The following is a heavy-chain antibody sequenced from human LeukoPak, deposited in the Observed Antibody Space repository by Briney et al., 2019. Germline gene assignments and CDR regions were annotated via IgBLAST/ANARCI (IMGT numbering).Heavy chain of an antibody. CDR2: IIPIFGTA. CDR3: ARGFPTASSRNTWNWFDP. V-gene: IGHV1-69*05. J-gene: IGHJ5*02. D-gene: IGHD4-17*01. Sequence: SVEVSCKASGGTFSSYAISWVRQAPGQGLDWMGGIIPIFGTANYAQKFQGRVTITTDESTSTAYMELSSLRSEDTAVYYCARGFPTASSRNTWNWFDPWGQGTLVTVSS. CDR1: GGTFSSYA.